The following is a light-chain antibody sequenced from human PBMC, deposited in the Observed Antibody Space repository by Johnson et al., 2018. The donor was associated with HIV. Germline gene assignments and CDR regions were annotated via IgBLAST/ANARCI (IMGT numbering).Light chain of an antibody. CDR1: SSNIGNNF. Sequence: QSVLTQPPSVSAAPGQKVTVSCSGSSSNIGNNFVSWYQQVPGTAPKLLIYDTDKRPSGIPDRFSGSKSGPSATLGISGLQTGDEADYYCGTWDNSLSAGVFGSGTKVTVL. CDR2: DTD. J-gene: IGLJ1*01. V-gene: IGLV1-51*01. CDR3: GTWDNSLSAGV.